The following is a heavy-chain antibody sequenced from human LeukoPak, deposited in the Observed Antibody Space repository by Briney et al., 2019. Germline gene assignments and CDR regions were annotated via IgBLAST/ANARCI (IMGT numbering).Heavy chain of an antibody. Sequence: ASETLSLTCTVSGGSVSSGSYYWSWIRQPPGKGLEWIGYIFYSGSTNYNPSLKRRVTISIDTSKNQFSLKLNSVTAADTAVYYCARDRYALTFDYWGQGILVTVSS. CDR3: ARDRYALTFDY. V-gene: IGHV4-61*01. CDR2: IFYSGST. D-gene: IGHD3-16*01. J-gene: IGHJ4*02. CDR1: GGSVSSGSYY.